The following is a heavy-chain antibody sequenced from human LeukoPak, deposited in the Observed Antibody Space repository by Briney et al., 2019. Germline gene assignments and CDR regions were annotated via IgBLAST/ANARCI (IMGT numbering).Heavy chain of an antibody. Sequence: PGGSLRLSCAASGFTFSGHDMRWVRQAPGKGLEWVSGISGSGGTTYYADSVKGRFTISRDNSRNTVYLQMNSLRAEDTAVYYCAKGRRTASKPYYYYMDVWAKGTTVTVSS. CDR2: ISGSGGTT. J-gene: IGHJ6*03. V-gene: IGHV3-23*01. CDR1: GFTFSGHD. D-gene: IGHD1-14*01. CDR3: AKGRRTASKPYYYYMDV.